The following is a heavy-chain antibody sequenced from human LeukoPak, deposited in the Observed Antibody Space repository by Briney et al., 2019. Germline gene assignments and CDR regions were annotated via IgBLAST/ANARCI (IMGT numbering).Heavy chain of an antibody. CDR3: AKDQGLDSSSWSFDY. D-gene: IGHD6-13*01. J-gene: IGHJ4*02. CDR1: GFTFSSYA. V-gene: IGHV3-23*01. CDR2: ISGSGGST. Sequence: GGSLRLSCAASGFTFSSYAMSWVRQAPGKGLEWVSAISGSGGSTYYADSVKGRFTISRDNSKNTLYLQMNSLRAEDTAVYYRAKDQGLDSSSWSFDYWGQGTLVTVSS.